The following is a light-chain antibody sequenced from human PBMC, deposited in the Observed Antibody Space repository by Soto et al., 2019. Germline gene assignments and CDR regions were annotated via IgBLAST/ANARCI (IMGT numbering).Light chain of an antibody. CDR3: QQSFSIPYT. CDR2: AAS. CDR1: HNISSH. J-gene: IGKJ2*01. V-gene: IGKV1-39*01. Sequence: DIQMTQSPSSLSAFIGDRVTITCRTSHNISSHLNWYHKKQGQAPNLPIYAASSLHSGVPSGFSGSGSGTDFTLTITSLQPDDFATYYCQQSFSIPYTFFQGTKLQIK.